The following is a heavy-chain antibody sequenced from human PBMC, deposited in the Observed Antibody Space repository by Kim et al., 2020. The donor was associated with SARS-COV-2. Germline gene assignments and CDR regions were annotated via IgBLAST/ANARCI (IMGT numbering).Heavy chain of an antibody. CDR1: GFTFSSYA. J-gene: IGHJ4*02. CDR2: ISSNGGST. V-gene: IGHV3-64D*06. Sequence: GGSLRLSCSASGFTFSSYAMHWVRQAPGKGLEYVSAISSNGGSTYYADSVKGRFTISRDNSKNTLYLQMSSLRAEDTAVYYCVKDERAVRGPLKFDYWGQGTLVTVSS. D-gene: IGHD3-10*01. CDR3: VKDERAVRGPLKFDY.